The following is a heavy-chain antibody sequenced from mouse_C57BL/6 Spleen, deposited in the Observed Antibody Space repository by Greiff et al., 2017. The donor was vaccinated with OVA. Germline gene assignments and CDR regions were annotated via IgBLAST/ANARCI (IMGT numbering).Heavy chain of an antibody. J-gene: IGHJ3*01. CDR2: INPNNGGT. Sequence: EVQLQQSGPELVKPGASVKISCKASGYTFTDYYMNWVKQSHGKSLEWIGDINPNNGGTSYNQKFKGKATLTVDKSSSTAYMELRSLTSEDSAVYYCARDYGSNYEGFAYWGQGTLVTVSA. V-gene: IGHV1-26*01. D-gene: IGHD1-1*01. CDR3: ARDYGSNYEGFAY. CDR1: GYTFTDYY.